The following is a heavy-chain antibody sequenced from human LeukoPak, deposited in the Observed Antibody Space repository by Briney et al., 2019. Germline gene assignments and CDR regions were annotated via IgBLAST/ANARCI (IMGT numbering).Heavy chain of an antibody. D-gene: IGHD2-2*01. Sequence: PGGSLRLSCAASGFTFSSYWMHWVRQAPGKGLVWVSRINSDGSSTSYADSVKGRFTISRDNAKNTLYLQMNSLRAEDTADYYCARAVAYCSSTSCHHMDVWGKGTTVTVSS. CDR1: GFTFSSYW. CDR3: ARAVAYCSSTSCHHMDV. J-gene: IGHJ6*03. CDR2: INSDGSST. V-gene: IGHV3-74*01.